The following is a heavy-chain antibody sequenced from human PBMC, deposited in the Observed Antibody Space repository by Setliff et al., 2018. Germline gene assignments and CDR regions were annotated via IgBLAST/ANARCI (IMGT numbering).Heavy chain of an antibody. V-gene: IGHV3-53*01. CDR1: GFTVSSNY. CDR2: IYSGGST. Sequence: GESLKISCAASGFTVSSNYMSWVRQAPGKGLEWVSVIYSGGSTYYADSVKGRFTISRDNSKNTLYLQMNSLRAEDTAVYYCARANSGYSYGYDYWGQGTLVT. J-gene: IGHJ4*02. D-gene: IGHD5-18*01. CDR3: ARANSGYSYGYDY.